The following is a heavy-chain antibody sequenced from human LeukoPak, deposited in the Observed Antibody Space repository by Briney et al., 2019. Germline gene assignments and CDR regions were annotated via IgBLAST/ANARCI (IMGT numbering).Heavy chain of an antibody. CDR3: ARDRIRVEMATITGWFDP. CDR1: GGSISSGSYY. CDR2: IYTSGST. Sequence: SQTLSLTCTVSGGSISSGSYYWSWIRQPAGKGLEWIGRIYTSGSTNYNPSLKSRVTISVDTSKNQFSLKLSSVTAADTAVYYCARDRIRVEMATITGWFDPWGQGTPVTVSS. V-gene: IGHV4-61*02. J-gene: IGHJ5*02. D-gene: IGHD5-24*01.